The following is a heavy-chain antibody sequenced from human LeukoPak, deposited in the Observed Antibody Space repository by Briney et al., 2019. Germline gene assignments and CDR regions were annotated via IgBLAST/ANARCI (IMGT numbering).Heavy chain of an antibody. Sequence: ASVKVSCKVSGYTLTELSMHWVRQAPGKRLEWMGGFDPEDGETIYAQKFQGRVTMTEDTSTDTAYMELSSLRSEDTAVYYCAVRIAAAASFDYWGQGTLVTVSS. CDR1: GYTLTELS. CDR3: AVRIAAAASFDY. D-gene: IGHD6-13*01. J-gene: IGHJ4*02. CDR2: FDPEDGET. V-gene: IGHV1-24*01.